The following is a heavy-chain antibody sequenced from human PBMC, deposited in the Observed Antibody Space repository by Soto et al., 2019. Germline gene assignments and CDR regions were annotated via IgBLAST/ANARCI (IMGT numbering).Heavy chain of an antibody. Sequence: PSETVYLTSAVYDESLGGEYWRCSLQPPEKGQEWIGEINHSGSTNYNPSLKSRVTISVDTSKNQFSLKLSSVTAADTAVYYCARVLIIFWCVIVGGSFDIWRQGAMVT. CDR3: ARVLIIFWCVIVGGSFDI. J-gene: IGHJ3*02. CDR2: INHSGST. V-gene: IGHV4-34*01. CDR1: DESLGGEY. D-gene: IGHD3-16*02.